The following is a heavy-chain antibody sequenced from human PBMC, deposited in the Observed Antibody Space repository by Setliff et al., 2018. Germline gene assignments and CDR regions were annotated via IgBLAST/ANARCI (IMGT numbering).Heavy chain of an antibody. CDR3: ATWLVAYFASGTFPF. V-gene: IGHV1-2*02. D-gene: IGHD3-10*01. CDR1: GYTFSDYY. CDR2: INPNSGAASGGT. Sequence: ASVKVSCKASGYTFSDYYIHWVRQAPGQGLEWVGWINPNSGAASGGTNYAENFQGRVTMTRDTSITTFYMELSRLKSDDSAVYYCATWLVAYFASGTFPFWGQGTRVTVSS. J-gene: IGHJ4*02.